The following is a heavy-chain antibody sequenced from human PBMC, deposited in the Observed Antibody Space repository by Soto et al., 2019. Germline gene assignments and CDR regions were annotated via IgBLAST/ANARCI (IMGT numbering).Heavy chain of an antibody. J-gene: IGHJ4*02. CDR1: GGSFSGYY. CDR2: INHSGST. Sequence: QVQLQQWGAGLLKPSETLSLTCAVYGGSFSGYYWTWIRQPPGPGLEWIGEINHSGSTNYNPSLKSRVTISVDTSQNHFSRKLTSVSAADTAVYYCARDKITGLFDYWGQGTLVTVSS. D-gene: IGHD2-8*02. V-gene: IGHV4-34*01. CDR3: ARDKITGLFDY.